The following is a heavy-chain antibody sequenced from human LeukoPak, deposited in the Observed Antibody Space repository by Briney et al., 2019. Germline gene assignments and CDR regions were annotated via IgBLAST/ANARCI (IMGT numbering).Heavy chain of an antibody. CDR1: GFTFSSYS. D-gene: IGHD3-10*01. Sequence: PGGSLRLSCAASGFTFSSYSMNWVRQAPGKGLEWVSYISSSSSTIYYADSVKGRFTISRDNAKNSLYLQMNSLRAEDTAVYYCARVTPYGANYYGSGSRLAFVDWGQGTLVTVSS. V-gene: IGHV3-48*04. J-gene: IGHJ4*02. CDR2: ISSSSSTI. CDR3: ARVTPYGANYYGSGSRLAFVD.